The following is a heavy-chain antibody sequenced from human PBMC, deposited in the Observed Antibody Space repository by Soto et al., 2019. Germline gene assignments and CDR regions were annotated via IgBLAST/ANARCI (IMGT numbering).Heavy chain of an antibody. V-gene: IGHV1-18*01. CDR2: ISAYNGNT. J-gene: IGHJ5*02. CDR1: GYTFTSYG. D-gene: IGHD3-3*01. CDR3: ARETIFGEYNWFDP. Sequence: ASVKVSCKASGYTFTSYGIIWVRQAPGQGLEWMGWISAYNGNTNYAQKLQGRVTMTTDTSTSTAYMELRSLRSDDTAVYYCARETIFGEYNWFDPWGQGTLVTVSS.